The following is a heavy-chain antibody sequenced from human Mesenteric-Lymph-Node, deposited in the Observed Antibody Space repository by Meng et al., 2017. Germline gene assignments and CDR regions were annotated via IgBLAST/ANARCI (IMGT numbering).Heavy chain of an antibody. CDR3: ARRFPLRGYSYGLNDAFDI. D-gene: IGHD5-18*01. V-gene: IGHV1-18*01. CDR1: GYTFTSYG. CDR2: IGVYNGKT. Sequence: ASVKVSCKASGYTFTSYGISWVRQAPGQGLEWMGWIGVYNGKTNYVQKLQGRVSMTTDITTSTAYMELRSLIADDTAVYYCARRFPLRGYSYGLNDAFDIWGQGTMVTVSS. J-gene: IGHJ3*02.